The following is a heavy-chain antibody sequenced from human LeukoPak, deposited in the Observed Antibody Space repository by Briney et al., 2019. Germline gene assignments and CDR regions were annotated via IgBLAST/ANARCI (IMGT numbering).Heavy chain of an antibody. J-gene: IGHJ5*02. CDR2: INHSGST. Sequence: SETLSVTCAVYGGSFSGYYWSWIRQPPGKGLEWIGEINHSGSTNYNPSLKSRVTISVDTSKNQFSLKLSSVTAADTAVYYCARRGTRYNWFDPWGQGTLVTVSS. CDR3: ARRGTRYNWFDP. CDR1: GGSFSGYY. V-gene: IGHV4-34*01.